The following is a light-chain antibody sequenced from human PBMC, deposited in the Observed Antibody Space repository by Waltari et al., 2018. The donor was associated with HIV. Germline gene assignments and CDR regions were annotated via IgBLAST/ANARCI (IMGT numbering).Light chain of an antibody. CDR2: GAS. Sequence: EIVLTQSPGTLSLSPGERATLSCRASQSVSSSYLAWYQKKPGQAPRLLIYGASSRATGIPDRSSGSGSGTDFTLTISRLEPEDFAVYYCQQYGSSPPVTFGQGTRLEIK. V-gene: IGKV3-20*01. CDR1: QSVSSSY. CDR3: QQYGSSPPVT. J-gene: IGKJ5*01.